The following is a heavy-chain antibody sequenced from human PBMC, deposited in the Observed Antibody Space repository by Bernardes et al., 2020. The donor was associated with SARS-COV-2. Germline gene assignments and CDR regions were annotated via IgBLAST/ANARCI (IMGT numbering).Heavy chain of an antibody. J-gene: IGHJ6*02. D-gene: IGHD3-3*01. Sequence: GGSLRLSCAASGFTVSSNYMSWVRQAPGKGLEWVSVIYSGGSTYYADSVKGRFTISRDNSKNTLYLQMNSLRAEDTAVYYCARDQRLTPFYDFWSGYRYYYYYGMDVWGQGTTVTVSS. CDR2: IYSGGST. V-gene: IGHV3-53*01. CDR3: ARDQRLTPFYDFWSGYRYYYYYGMDV. CDR1: GFTVSSNY.